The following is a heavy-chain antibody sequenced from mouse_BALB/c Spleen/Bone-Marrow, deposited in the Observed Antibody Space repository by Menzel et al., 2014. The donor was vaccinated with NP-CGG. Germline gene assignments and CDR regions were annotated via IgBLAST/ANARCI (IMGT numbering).Heavy chain of an antibody. V-gene: IGHV1-18*01. D-gene: IGHD6-1*01. J-gene: IGHJ4*01. CDR1: GYTFTEYT. CDR3: GSGSDYYAVDC. CDR2: INPNNGDT. Sequence: EVMLVESGPELVKPGASVKISCKPSGYTFTEYTMHWVKQSHGKSLEWIGGINPNNGDTSYNQKFKGKATLTVDKSSSTAYMELRSLTSEDSAVYYCGSGSDYYAVDCWGQGTSVTVSS.